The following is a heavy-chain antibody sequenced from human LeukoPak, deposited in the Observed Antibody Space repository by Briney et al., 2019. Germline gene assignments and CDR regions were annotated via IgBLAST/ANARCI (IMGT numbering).Heavy chain of an antibody. CDR2: ISYDGSNK. CDR1: GFTFSNYA. Sequence: PGGSLRLSCAASGFTFSNYAMTWVRQAPGKGLEWVAVISYDGSNKYYADSVKGRFTISRDNSKNTLYLQMDSLRAEDTAVYYCARDEHPEYYFNYWGQGTLVTVSS. V-gene: IGHV3-30*04. J-gene: IGHJ4*02. CDR3: ARDEHPEYYFNY.